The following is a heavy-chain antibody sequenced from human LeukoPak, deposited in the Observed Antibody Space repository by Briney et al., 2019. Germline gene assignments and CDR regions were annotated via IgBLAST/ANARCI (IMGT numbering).Heavy chain of an antibody. V-gene: IGHV4-4*07. Sequence: SETLSLTCTVSGYSISSGYYWSWIRQPAGKGLEWIGRIYTSGSTNYNPSLKSRVTMSVDTSKNQFSLKLSSVTAADTAVYYCARETLYDSSGLVDYWGQGTLVTVSS. D-gene: IGHD3-22*01. CDR3: ARETLYDSSGLVDY. CDR2: IYTSGST. CDR1: GYSISSGYY. J-gene: IGHJ4*02.